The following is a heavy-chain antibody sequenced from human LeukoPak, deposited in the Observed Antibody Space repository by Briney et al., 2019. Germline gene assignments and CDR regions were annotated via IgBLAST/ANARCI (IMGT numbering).Heavy chain of an antibody. D-gene: IGHD4-23*01. Sequence: GRSLRLSCAASGGTFSSYAMHWVRQAPGKGLEWVAVISYDGSNKYYADSVKGRSTISRDNSKNTLYLQMNSLRAEDTAAYYCAKGPHATVVAPGRGFDYWGQGTLVTVSS. V-gene: IGHV3-30-3*01. J-gene: IGHJ4*02. CDR1: GGTFSSYA. CDR2: ISYDGSNK. CDR3: AKGPHATVVAPGRGFDY.